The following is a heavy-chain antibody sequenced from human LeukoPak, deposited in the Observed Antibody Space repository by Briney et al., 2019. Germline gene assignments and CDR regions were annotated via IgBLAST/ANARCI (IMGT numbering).Heavy chain of an antibody. V-gene: IGHV4-34*01. CDR3: ARQGGVGATGFDDC. D-gene: IGHD1-26*01. Sequence: SETLSLTCAVYGGSFSGYYWSWIRQPPGKGLEWIGEINHSGSTNYNPSLKSRVTISVDTSKNQFSLKLSSVTAADTAVYYCARQGGVGATGFDDCWGQGTLVTVSS. J-gene: IGHJ4*02. CDR1: GGSFSGYY. CDR2: INHSGST.